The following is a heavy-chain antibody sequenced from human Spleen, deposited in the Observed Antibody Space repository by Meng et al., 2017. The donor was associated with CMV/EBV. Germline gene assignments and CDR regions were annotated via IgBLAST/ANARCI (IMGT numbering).Heavy chain of an antibody. Sequence: GGSLRLSCAASGFHFSTYWMSWVRQAPGKALEWVANINQDGSQRNYVDSVKGRFTISRDNAKNSLYLQMNSLRTEDTAVYYCARWGSSSSSYWGQGTLVTVSS. D-gene: IGHD6-13*01. J-gene: IGHJ4*02. CDR2: INQDGSQR. CDR1: GFHFSTYW. CDR3: ARWGSSSSSY. V-gene: IGHV3-7*01.